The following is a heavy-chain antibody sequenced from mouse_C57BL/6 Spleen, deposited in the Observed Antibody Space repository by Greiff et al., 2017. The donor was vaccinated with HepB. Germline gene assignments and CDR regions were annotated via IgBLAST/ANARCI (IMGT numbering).Heavy chain of an antibody. Sequence: VQLQQPGAELVKPGASVKLSCKASGYTFTSYWMHWVKQRPGRGLEWIGRIDPNSGGTKYNEKFKSKATLTVDKPSSTAYMQLSSLTSEDSAVYYCARFSLMTTVVPYAMDYWGQGTSVTVSS. J-gene: IGHJ4*01. CDR1: GYTFTSYW. D-gene: IGHD1-1*01. CDR3: ARFSLMTTVVPYAMDY. CDR2: IDPNSGGT. V-gene: IGHV1-72*01.